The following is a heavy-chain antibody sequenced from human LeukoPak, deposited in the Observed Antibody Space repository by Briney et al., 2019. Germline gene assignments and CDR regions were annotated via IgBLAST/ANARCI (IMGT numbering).Heavy chain of an antibody. CDR1: GVSISSGSNY. CDR3: ARSDGYGLVGI. J-gene: IGHJ3*02. V-gene: IGHV4-39*07. Sequence: SETLSLTCSVSGVSISSGSNYWGWIRQPPGKTLEWIGSIYSRGNSYYNPSLKSRVIILIDTAKNHFSLNLSSVTAADTAVYYCARSDGYGLVGIWGQGTMVTVS. CDR2: IYSRGNS. D-gene: IGHD3-10*01.